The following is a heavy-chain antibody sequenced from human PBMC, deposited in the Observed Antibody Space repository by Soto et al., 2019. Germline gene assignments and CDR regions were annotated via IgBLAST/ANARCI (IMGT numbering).Heavy chain of an antibody. CDR2: ISYDGSNK. J-gene: IGHJ4*02. CDR1: GFTFSSYA. V-gene: IGHV3-30-3*01. CDR3: ARRGADGSGSFFDY. Sequence: QVQLVESGGGVVQPGRSLRLSCAASGFTFSSYAMHWVRQAPGKGLEWVAVISYDGSNKYYADSVKGRFTISRDNSKNTLYLQMNSLRAEDMAVYYCARRGADGSGSFFDYWGQGTLVTVSS. D-gene: IGHD3-10*01.